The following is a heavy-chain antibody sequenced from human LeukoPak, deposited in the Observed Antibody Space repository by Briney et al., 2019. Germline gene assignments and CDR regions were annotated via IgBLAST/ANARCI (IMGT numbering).Heavy chain of an antibody. CDR1: GGSISSGGYS. J-gene: IGHJ4*02. V-gene: IGHV4-30-2*01. D-gene: IGHD3-10*01. CDR3: ARYYYGSGSYYLYY. Sequence: SQTLSLTCAVSGGSISSGGYSWSWIRQPPGKGLEWIGYIYHSGSTYYNPSLKSRVTISVDRSKNQFSLKLSSVTAADTAVYYCARYYYGSGSYYLYYWGQGTLVTVSS. CDR2: IYHSGST.